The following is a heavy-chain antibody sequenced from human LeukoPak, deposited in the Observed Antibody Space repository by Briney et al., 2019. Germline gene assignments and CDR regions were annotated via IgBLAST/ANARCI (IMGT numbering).Heavy chain of an antibody. D-gene: IGHD3-22*01. CDR1: GGSISSSNR. CDR3: AALGGADYDSSGSLDY. CDR2: IYHSGST. J-gene: IGHJ4*02. Sequence: PSGTLPLTCAVSGGSISSSNRWSWVRQPPGKGLEWIGEIYHSGSTNYNPSLKSRVTISVDKSKNQFSLKLSSVTAADTAVYYCAALGGADYDSSGSLDYWGQGTLVTVSS. V-gene: IGHV4-4*02.